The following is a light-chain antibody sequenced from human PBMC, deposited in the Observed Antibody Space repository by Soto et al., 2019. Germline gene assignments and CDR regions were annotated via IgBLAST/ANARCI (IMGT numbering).Light chain of an antibody. CDR2: EVS. J-gene: IGLJ2*01. Sequence: QYALTQPPSASGSPGQSVTISCTGTSSDVGGYNYVSWYQQHPGKAPKLMIYEVSKWPSGVPDRFSGSKSGNTASLTVSGLQAEDEADYYCSSYAGSNNLVFGGGTKVTVL. CDR1: SSDVGGYNY. CDR3: SSYAGSNNLV. V-gene: IGLV2-8*01.